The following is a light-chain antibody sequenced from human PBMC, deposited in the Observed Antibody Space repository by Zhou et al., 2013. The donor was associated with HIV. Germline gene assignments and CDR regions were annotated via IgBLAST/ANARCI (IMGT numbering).Light chain of an antibody. CDR3: QQCNTFSLT. CDR2: KAS. J-gene: IGKJ4*01. V-gene: IGKV1-5*03. CDR1: QSINNW. Sequence: IQMTQSPSTLSASVGDRVTITCRASQSINNWLAWYQQKPGKAPKLLIYKASSLESGVPSRFSGSGSGTEFTLTISSLQPDDFATYYCQQCNTFSLTFGGGTKVEIK.